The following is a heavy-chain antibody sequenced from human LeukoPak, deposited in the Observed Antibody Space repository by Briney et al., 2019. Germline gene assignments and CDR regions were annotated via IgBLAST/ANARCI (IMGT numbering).Heavy chain of an antibody. CDR1: GFTFSSYW. V-gene: IGHV3-7*03. D-gene: IGHD2-2*01. Sequence: PGGSLRLSCAASGFTFSSYWMSWVRQVPGKGLEWVAKIKQDGSEKYYVDSVKGRFSISRDNSKNTVYLRMTRLRAEDTGVYYCAKEYASSTRGSFDYWGPGTLVTVSS. J-gene: IGHJ4*02. CDR2: IKQDGSEK. CDR3: AKEYASSTRGSFDY.